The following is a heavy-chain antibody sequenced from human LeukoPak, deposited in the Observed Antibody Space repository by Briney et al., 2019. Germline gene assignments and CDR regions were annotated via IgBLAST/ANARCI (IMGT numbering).Heavy chain of an antibody. Sequence: GASVKVSCKASGYTFTSYGISWVRQAPGQGLEWMGWISAYNGNTNYAQKLQGRVTMTTDTSTSTAYMELRSLRSDDTAVYYCASGPTDMVRGVIPDYWGQGTLVTVSS. J-gene: IGHJ4*02. CDR1: GYTFTSYG. CDR2: ISAYNGNT. CDR3: ASGPTDMVRGVIPDY. D-gene: IGHD3-10*01. V-gene: IGHV1-18*01.